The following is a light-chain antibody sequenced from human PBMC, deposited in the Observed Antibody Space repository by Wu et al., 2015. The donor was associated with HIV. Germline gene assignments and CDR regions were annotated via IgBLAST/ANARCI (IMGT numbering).Light chain of an antibody. Sequence: EIVMTQSPATLSVSPGETATLSCRASQSVTNNLAWYQQKPGQAPRLLMSGASTRATGTPAKFSGSGSGTEFTLTISSLQSEDSAIYYCQQYNNWPGSFGQGTKVEIK. CDR1: QSVTNN. V-gene: IGKV3-15*01. J-gene: IGKJ2*03. CDR2: GAS. CDR3: QQYNNWPGS.